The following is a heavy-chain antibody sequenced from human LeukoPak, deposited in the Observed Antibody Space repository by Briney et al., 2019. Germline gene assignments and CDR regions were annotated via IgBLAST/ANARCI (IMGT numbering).Heavy chain of an antibody. D-gene: IGHD3-22*01. CDR3: ARAGSGWYFRYYDSSGYPFDY. V-gene: IGHV3-7*03. J-gene: IGHJ4*02. Sequence: GGSLRLSCAASGFTFSSYWMSWVRQAPGKGLEWVANIKQDGSEKYYVDSVKGRFTNSRDNAKNSLYLQMNSLRAEDTAVYYCARAGSGWYFRYYDSSGYPFDYWGQGTLVTVSS. CDR2: IKQDGSEK. CDR1: GFTFSSYW.